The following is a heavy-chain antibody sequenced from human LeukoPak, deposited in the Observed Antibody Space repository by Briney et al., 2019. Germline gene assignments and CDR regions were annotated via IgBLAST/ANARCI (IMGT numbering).Heavy chain of an antibody. V-gene: IGHV1-46*01. CDR3: ARYPNWYYYGMDV. Sequence: GASVKVSCKAPGYTFTSYYMHMVRQAPGQGLEWMGMINPSGGGTSYAQNFQGRVTMTRDTSTSTVYMELSSLRSEDTAVYYCARYPNWYYYGMDVWGQGTTVTVSS. D-gene: IGHD1-1*01. J-gene: IGHJ6*02. CDR2: INPSGGGT. CDR1: GYTFTSYY.